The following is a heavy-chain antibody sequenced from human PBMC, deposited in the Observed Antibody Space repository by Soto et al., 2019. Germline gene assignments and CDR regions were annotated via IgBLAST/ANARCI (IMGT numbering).Heavy chain of an antibody. CDR3: ARGFTSWCEP. V-gene: IGHV1-3*05. J-gene: IGHJ5*02. CDR1: GYTCTNYA. Sequence: QVQLVQSGAEEKKPGASVKVSCKASGYTCTNYAMHWVSQAPGQRLEWMGWLNAGNGNTKYSQKFQGRLTITRDPSASTAYMELSMLTSENTAVYYSARGFTSWCEPWGQGTLVSVSS. CDR2: LNAGNGNT. D-gene: IGHD3-16*01.